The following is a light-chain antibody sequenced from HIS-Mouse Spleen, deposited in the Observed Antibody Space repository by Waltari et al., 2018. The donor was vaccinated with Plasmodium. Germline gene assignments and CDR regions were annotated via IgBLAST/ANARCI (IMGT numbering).Light chain of an antibody. J-gene: IGLJ1*01. CDR3: CSYAGSSTFYV. Sequence: QSALTQPASVSGSPGQSITISCTGTSSDVGSYNLVSWYQQHPGKAPKLMIYEGSKRPAGVSNRVSGAKSGNTASLTISGLQAEDDADYYCCSYAGSSTFYVFGTGTKVTVL. V-gene: IGLV2-23*01. CDR2: EGS. CDR1: SSDVGSYNL.